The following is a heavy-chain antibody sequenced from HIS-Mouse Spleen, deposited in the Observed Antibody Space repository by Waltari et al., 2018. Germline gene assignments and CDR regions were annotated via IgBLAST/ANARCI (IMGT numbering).Heavy chain of an antibody. V-gene: IGHV1-8*01. D-gene: IGHD3-10*01. CDR2: TKPKSGNT. CDR3: ARVMHYYGSGSRLWYFDL. CDR1: GYTFTSYD. J-gene: IGHJ2*01. Sequence: QVQLVQSGAEVKKPGASVKVSCKASGYTFTSYDINWVRQATGQGLEWMGWTKPKSGNTGDAQKFQGRVTMTRNSSISTAYMELSSLRSEDTAVYYCARVMHYYGSGSRLWYFDLWGRGTLVTVSS.